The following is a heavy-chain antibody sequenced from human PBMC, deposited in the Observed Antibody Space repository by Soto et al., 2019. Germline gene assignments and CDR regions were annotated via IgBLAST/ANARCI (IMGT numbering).Heavy chain of an antibody. Sequence: SLRLSCAAAGFRFSDHYMTWIRRAPGKGLEWVSYISSGSSTIYYAHSVKGRFIISRDNAKNSLNLQMNSLRAEDTAVYYCATSSGALAASFPYYFDYWGHGTLVTVSS. CDR2: ISSGSSTI. V-gene: IGHV3-11*01. J-gene: IGHJ4*01. D-gene: IGHD6-19*01. CDR1: GFRFSDHY. CDR3: ATSSGALAASFPYYFDY.